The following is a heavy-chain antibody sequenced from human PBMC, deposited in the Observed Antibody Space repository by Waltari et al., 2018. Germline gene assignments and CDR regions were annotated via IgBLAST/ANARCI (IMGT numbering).Heavy chain of an antibody. D-gene: IGHD6-6*01. J-gene: IGHJ6*02. V-gene: IGHV3-23*04. CDR1: GFTFSSYA. CDR2: ISGSGGST. Sequence: EVQLVESGGGLVQPGGSLRLSCAASGFTFSSYAMSWVRQAPGKGLEWVSAISGSGGSTYYADSVKGRFTISRDNSKNTLYLQMNSLRAEDTAVYYCARRSSSASYYYYGMDVWGQGTTVTVSS. CDR3: ARRSSSASYYYYGMDV.